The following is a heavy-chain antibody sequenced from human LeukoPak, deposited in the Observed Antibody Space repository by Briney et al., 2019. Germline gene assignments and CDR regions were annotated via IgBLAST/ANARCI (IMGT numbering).Heavy chain of an antibody. D-gene: IGHD3-22*01. CDR1: GFTFSSFA. CDR2: ISGSGGST. V-gene: IGHV3-23*01. CDR3: AKVFPYYDNSGRYFDY. J-gene: IGHJ4*02. Sequence: GGSLRLSCAASGFTFSSFAMSWVRQAPGKGLEWVSSISGSGGSTYYADSVKGRFTISRDNSKNTLYLQMNSLRAEDTAVYYCAKVFPYYDNSGRYFDYWGQGTLVTVSS.